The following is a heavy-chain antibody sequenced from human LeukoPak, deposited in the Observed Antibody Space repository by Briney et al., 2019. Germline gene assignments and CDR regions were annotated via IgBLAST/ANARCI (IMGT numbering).Heavy chain of an antibody. V-gene: IGHV3-7*04. Sequence: GGSLRLSCAASGXTFSNNWMTWVRQAPGKGLEWVANIKQDGTKTYYVDSVKGRFTISRDNAKNSVYLQMNSLRAEDTAVYFCAKDNPLPLWGQGTLVSVSS. J-gene: IGHJ4*02. CDR2: IKQDGTKT. CDR3: AKDNPLPL. D-gene: IGHD1-14*01. CDR1: GXTFSNNW.